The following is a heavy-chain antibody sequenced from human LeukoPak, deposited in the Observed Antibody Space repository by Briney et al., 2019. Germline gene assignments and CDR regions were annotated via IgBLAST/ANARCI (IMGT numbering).Heavy chain of an antibody. CDR3: ATGYSSTWYYFDY. CDR2: IYHSGST. D-gene: IGHD6-13*01. Sequence: SETLSLTCTVSGDSISRYYWSSIRQPPGKGLEWIGYIYHSGSTNYNPSLKSRVTISADTSKDQFSLKLASVTAADTAVYYCATGYSSTWYYFDYWGQGTLVTVSS. V-gene: IGHV4-59*01. CDR1: GDSISRYY. J-gene: IGHJ4*02.